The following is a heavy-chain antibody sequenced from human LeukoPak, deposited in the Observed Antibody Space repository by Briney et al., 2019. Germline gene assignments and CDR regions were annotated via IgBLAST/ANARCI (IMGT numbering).Heavy chain of an antibody. V-gene: IGHV4-61*02. D-gene: IGHD2-15*01. CDR3: AREDRYCSGGSCYS. CDR1: GGSISSGSYY. J-gene: IGHJ4*02. Sequence: PSETLSLTCTVSGGSISSGSYYWSWIRQPAGKGLEWIGSIYTSGSTNYNPSLKSRVIVSVDTSKNQFSLKLSSVTAADTAVYYCAREDRYCSGGSCYSWGQGTLVTVSS. CDR2: IYTSGST.